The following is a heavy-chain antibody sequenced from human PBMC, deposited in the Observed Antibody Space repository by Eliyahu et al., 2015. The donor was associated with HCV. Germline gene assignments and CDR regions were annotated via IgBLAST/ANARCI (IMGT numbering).Heavy chain of an antibody. J-gene: IGHJ5*02. D-gene: IGHD3-10*01. Sequence: EVQMEQSGAEMRKPGESLKISCKASGYNFNDYWIGWVRQMPGKGLEWMGVIYPGXSDTRYSPSFQGQVIISVDKSISTAYLQWTSLKASDTGVYYCARRVPSIGWFDPWGQGTLVTVSS. V-gene: IGHV5-51*01. CDR3: ARRVPSIGWFDP. CDR2: IYPGXSDT. CDR1: GYNFNDYW.